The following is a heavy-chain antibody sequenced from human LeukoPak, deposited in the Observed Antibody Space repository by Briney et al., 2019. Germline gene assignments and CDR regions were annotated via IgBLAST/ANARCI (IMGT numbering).Heavy chain of an antibody. V-gene: IGHV3-23*01. J-gene: IGHJ4*02. CDR2: ISGSGGST. Sequence: GGSLRLSCAASGFSFNTYKMHWVRQAPGKGLEWVSAISGSGGSTYYADSVKGRFTISRDNSKNTLYLQMNSLRAEDTTVYYCARDQLDFWSGYYTGIADYWGQGTLVTVSS. CDR3: ARDQLDFWSGYYTGIADY. D-gene: IGHD3-3*01. CDR1: GFSFNTYK.